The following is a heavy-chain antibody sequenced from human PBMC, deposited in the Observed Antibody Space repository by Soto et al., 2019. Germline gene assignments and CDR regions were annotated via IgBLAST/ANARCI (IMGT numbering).Heavy chain of an antibody. CDR1: GDSISNSY. D-gene: IGHD3-16*02. J-gene: IGHJ5*02. V-gene: IGHV4-4*08. CDR3: ARDVSEGSYHWFDP. Sequence: SETLSLTCSVSGDSISNSYWSWIRQPPGKGLEWIAFIYNSVSTNYNPSLKSRVTISVDTSKNQFSLRLTSVTAADTAVYYCARDVSEGSYHWFDPWGQGTLVTVSS. CDR2: IYNSVST.